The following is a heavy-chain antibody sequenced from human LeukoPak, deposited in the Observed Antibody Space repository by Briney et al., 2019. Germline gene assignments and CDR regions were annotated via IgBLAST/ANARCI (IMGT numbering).Heavy chain of an antibody. CDR1: GYTFTSYG. Sequence: ASVTVSCKASGYTFTSYGISWVRQAPGQGVEWMGWISAYNGNTNYAQKLQGRVTMTTDTSTSTAYMELRSLRSDDTAVYYCATYDRVPGGGWFDPWGQGTLVTVSS. D-gene: IGHD3-16*01. J-gene: IGHJ5*02. V-gene: IGHV1-18*01. CDR2: ISAYNGNT. CDR3: ATYDRVPGGGWFDP.